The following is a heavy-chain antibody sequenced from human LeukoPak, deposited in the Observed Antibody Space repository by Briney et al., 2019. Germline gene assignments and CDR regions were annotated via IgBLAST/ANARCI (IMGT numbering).Heavy chain of an antibody. CDR2: TVYRSKWYY. Sequence: SQTLSLTCAISGDSVSSNSAAWNWIRQSPSRGLEWLGRTVYRSKWYYDYAVSVQSRITINADTSKNQFSLQLNSVTPEDTAMYYCTRDPDPYSYSSVVGGMDYWGQGTLVTVSS. V-gene: IGHV6-1*01. CDR3: TRDPDPYSYSSVVGGMDY. D-gene: IGHD1-26*01. CDR1: GDSVSSNSAA. J-gene: IGHJ4*02.